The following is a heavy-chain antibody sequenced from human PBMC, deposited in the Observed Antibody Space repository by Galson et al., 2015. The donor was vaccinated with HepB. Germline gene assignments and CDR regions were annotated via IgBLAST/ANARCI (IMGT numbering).Heavy chain of an antibody. CDR3: AKSAPTGFPGAHESEAFCS. Sequence: SLRLSCAASGFTFDDFAMHWVRQAPGKGLQWVSGISGNSDSIGYADSVQGRFTMSRDNSKDSLYLQMNSLRKGDTAFYYCAKSAPTGFPGAHESEAFCSWGPGTL. V-gene: IGHV3-9*01. CDR2: ISGNSDSI. CDR1: GFTFDDFA. D-gene: IGHD2-8*02. J-gene: IGHJ5*02.